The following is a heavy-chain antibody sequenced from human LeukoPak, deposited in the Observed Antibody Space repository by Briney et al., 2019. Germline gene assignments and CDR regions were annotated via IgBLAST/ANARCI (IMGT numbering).Heavy chain of an antibody. CDR1: GGSTSSSSYY. CDR2: IYYSGST. D-gene: IGHD3-10*01. J-gene: IGHJ5*02. V-gene: IGHV4-39*07. Sequence: SETLSLTCTVSGGSTSSSSYYWGWIRQPPGKGLEWIGSIYYSGSTYYNPSLKSRVTISVDTSKNQFSLKLSSVTAADTAVYYCARIWVVIIRYNWFDPWGQGTLVTVSS. CDR3: ARIWVVIIRYNWFDP.